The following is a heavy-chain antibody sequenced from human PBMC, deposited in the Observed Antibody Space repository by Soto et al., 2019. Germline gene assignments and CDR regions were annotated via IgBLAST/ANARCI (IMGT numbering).Heavy chain of an antibody. CDR2: INSDGSST. D-gene: IGHD3-3*01. V-gene: IGHV3-74*01. Sequence: HPGGSLRLSCAASGFTFSSYWMHWVRQAPGKGLVWVSRINSDGSSTSYADSVKGRFTISRDNAKNTLYLQMNSLRAEDTAMYYCARDLDYDFWSGYYAFDYWGQGTLVTVSS. J-gene: IGHJ4*02. CDR1: GFTFSSYW. CDR3: ARDLDYDFWSGYYAFDY.